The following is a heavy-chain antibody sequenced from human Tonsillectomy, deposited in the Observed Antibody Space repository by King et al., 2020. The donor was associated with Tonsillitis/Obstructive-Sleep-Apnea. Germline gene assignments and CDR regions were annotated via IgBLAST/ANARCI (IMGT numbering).Heavy chain of an antibody. CDR3: AHGRTTGGDD. Sequence: PLPSSGPTLVTPPPTLTLPCTFSGFSLSLSGVAVGWIRPPPGQALAWLALIYWDADKRYSPSLKSRLTITKDTSTNQVVLTMTNRDPGETAPEAWAHGRTTGGDDGGKGTRGT. CDR2: IYWDADK. V-gene: IGHV2-5*02. CDR1: GFSLSLSGVA. J-gene: IGHJ4*02. D-gene: IGHD1-1*01.